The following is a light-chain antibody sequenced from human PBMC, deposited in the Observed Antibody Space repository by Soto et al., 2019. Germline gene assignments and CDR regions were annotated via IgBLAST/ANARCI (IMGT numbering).Light chain of an antibody. CDR3: SSYGGSKTV. CDR1: SSDVGGYNY. J-gene: IGLJ2*01. Sequence: QSAPTQPPSASGSPGQSVTISCTGTSSDVGGYNYVSWYQQHPGKAPKLMIYEVSKRPSGVPDRFSGSKSGNTASLTVSGLQAEDEADYYCSSYGGSKTVFGGGTKVTVL. V-gene: IGLV2-8*01. CDR2: EVS.